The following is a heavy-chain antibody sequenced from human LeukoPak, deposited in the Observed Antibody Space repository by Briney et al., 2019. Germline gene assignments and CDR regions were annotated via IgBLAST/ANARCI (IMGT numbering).Heavy chain of an antibody. CDR1: GYTLTELS. Sequence: ASVKVSCKVSGYTLTELSMHWVRQAPGKGLEWMGGFDPEDGETIYAQKFQGRVTMTEDTSTDTAYIELSSLRSEDTAVYYCARSSEGRYYYDSSGYSYYYYYMDVWGKGTTVTISS. CDR3: ARSSEGRYYYDSSGYSYYYYYMDV. CDR2: FDPEDGET. V-gene: IGHV1-24*01. D-gene: IGHD3-22*01. J-gene: IGHJ6*03.